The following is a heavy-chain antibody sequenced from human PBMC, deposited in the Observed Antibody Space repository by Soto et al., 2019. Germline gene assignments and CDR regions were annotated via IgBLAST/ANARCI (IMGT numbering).Heavy chain of an antibody. CDR3: ARATSGYSGYDYYYYYYMDV. Sequence: SETLSLTCTGSGGSISSYYWNWIRQPPGKGLEWIGYIYYSRSNNYNPSLKSRVTISVDTSKIQFSLKLSSVTAADTAVYYCARATSGYSGYDYYYYYYMDVWGKGTTVT. CDR2: IYYSRSN. D-gene: IGHD5-12*01. V-gene: IGHV4-59*01. J-gene: IGHJ6*03. CDR1: GGSISSYY.